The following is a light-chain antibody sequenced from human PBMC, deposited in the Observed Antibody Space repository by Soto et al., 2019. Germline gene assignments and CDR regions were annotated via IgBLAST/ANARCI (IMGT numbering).Light chain of an antibody. Sequence: GASRSVSSNLAWYQQKPGQAPRLLIYGASSRATGIPDRFSGSGSGTDLPLTSSTLEPEDSAVYYWHHYYSWTFGQGTQVEIK. CDR1: RSVSSN. CDR3: HHYYSWT. V-gene: IGKV3-20*01. J-gene: IGKJ1*01. CDR2: GAS.